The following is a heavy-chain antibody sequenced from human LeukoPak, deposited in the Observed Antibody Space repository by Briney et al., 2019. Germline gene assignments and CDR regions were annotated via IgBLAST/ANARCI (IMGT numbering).Heavy chain of an antibody. V-gene: IGHV4-39*07. J-gene: IGHJ4*02. Sequence: PSETLSLTCTVSGGSISSSSYCWGWVRQPPGKGLEWIASIYYSGSKTFYNPSLKSRVTISGDTSNNQFSLNLNSVTAADTAVFYCVANASGNYRAYFDSWGQGILVTASS. CDR1: GGSISSSSYC. CDR3: VANASGNYRAYFDS. CDR2: IYYSGSKT. D-gene: IGHD3-10*01.